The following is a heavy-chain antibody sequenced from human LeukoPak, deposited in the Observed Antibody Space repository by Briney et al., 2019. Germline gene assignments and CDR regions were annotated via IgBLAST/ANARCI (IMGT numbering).Heavy chain of an antibody. J-gene: IGHJ5*02. D-gene: IGHD1-14*01. CDR3: AKMKLSAAGFDP. V-gene: IGHV3-23*01. CDR2: IRGSGGST. Sequence: GGSLRLSCVASGFTFSSYGLSWVRQAPGKGLEWVSAIRGSGGSTYYADSVKGRFTISRDNSKNTLYLQMNSLRAEDTAVYFCAKMKLSAAGFDPWGQGTLVTVSS. CDR1: GFTFSSYG.